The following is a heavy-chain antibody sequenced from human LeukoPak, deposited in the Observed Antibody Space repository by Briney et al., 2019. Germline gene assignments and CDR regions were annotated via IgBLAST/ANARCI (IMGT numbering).Heavy chain of an antibody. D-gene: IGHD3-3*01. CDR3: ARDPRTYYDFWSGPDWWFDP. CDR2: ISYDGSNK. Sequence: GGSLRLSCAASGFTFSSYGMHWVRQAPGKGLEWVAVISYDGSNKYYADSVKGRFTISRDNSKNTLYLQMNSLRAEDTAVYYCARDPRTYYDFWSGPDWWFDPWGQGTLVTVSS. J-gene: IGHJ5*02. CDR1: GFTFSSYG. V-gene: IGHV3-30*03.